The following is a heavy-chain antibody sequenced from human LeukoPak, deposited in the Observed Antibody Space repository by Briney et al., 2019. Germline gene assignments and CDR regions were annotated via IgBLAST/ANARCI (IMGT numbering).Heavy chain of an antibody. Sequence: ASVKVSCKASGHTFTNYGITWVRQAPGQGLEWMGWISAYNGNTNYAQKLQGRVTMTTDTSTSTAHMELRSLRSDDTAVYYCARAHNYYGPCYYMDVWGKGTTVTISS. J-gene: IGHJ6*03. CDR2: ISAYNGNT. CDR3: ARAHNYYGPCYYMDV. D-gene: IGHD3-10*01. V-gene: IGHV1-18*01. CDR1: GHTFTNYG.